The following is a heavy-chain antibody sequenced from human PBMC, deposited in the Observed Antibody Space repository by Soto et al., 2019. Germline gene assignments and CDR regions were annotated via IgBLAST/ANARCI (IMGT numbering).Heavy chain of an antibody. Sequence: ASVKVSCKASGYTFTGYYMHWVRQAPGQGLEWMGWINPNSGGTNYAQKFQGWVTMTRDTSISTAYMELSRLRSDDTAVYYCARGVTEYSSSWPLRGYYYYMDGWGKGTTVTVSS. CDR1: GYTFTGYY. CDR3: ARGVTEYSSSWPLRGYYYYMDG. CDR2: INPNSGGT. J-gene: IGHJ6*03. D-gene: IGHD6-13*01. V-gene: IGHV1-2*04.